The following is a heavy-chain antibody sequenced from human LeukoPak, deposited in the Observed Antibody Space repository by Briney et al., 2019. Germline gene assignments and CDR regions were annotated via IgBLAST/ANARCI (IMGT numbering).Heavy chain of an antibody. Sequence: PGGSLRLSCAASGFTFSSYWMSWVRQAPGKGLEWVANIRQDGSEKYYVDSVKGRFTISRDNAKNSLYLQMSSLRAEDTAVYYCARDTVGASYYWGQGTLVTVAS. J-gene: IGHJ4*02. V-gene: IGHV3-7*01. CDR2: IRQDGSEK. CDR1: GFTFSSYW. CDR3: ARDTVGASYY. D-gene: IGHD1-26*01.